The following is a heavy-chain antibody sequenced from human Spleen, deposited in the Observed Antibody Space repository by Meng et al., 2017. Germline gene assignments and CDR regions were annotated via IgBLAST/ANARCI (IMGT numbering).Heavy chain of an antibody. CDR1: GGSFTNYY. J-gene: IGHJ5*02. CDR3: ARGDSSLLRSSEPLPRSWFDP. CDR2: INHSGST. Sequence: SETLSLTCAVYGGSFTNYYWSWIRQPPGKGLEWIGEINHSGSTNYNPSLKSRVTISVDTSKKQVSLKLSSVTVADTAVYYCARGDSSLLRSSEPLPRSWFDPWGQGTLVTVSS. D-gene: IGHD3-3*01. V-gene: IGHV4-34*01.